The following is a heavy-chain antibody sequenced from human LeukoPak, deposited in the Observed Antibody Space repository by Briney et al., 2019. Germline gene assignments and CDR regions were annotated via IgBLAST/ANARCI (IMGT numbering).Heavy chain of an antibody. CDR3: ARRFRGSGSYYSL. V-gene: IGHV4-38-2*02. CDR1: GYSISSGYY. Sequence: SETLSLTCTVSGYSISSGYYWGCIRQPPGKGLEWIGTIYHSGSTYYNPSLKSRVTISVDTSKNQFSLKLSSVTAADTAVYYCARRFRGSGSYYSLWGQGTLVTVSS. CDR2: IYHSGST. J-gene: IGHJ4*02. D-gene: IGHD3-10*01.